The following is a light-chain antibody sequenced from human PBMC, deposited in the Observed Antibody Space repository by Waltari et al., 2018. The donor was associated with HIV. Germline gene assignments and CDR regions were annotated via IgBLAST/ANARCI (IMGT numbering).Light chain of an antibody. CDR1: HSLLRANGYHS. CDR2: LAS. J-gene: IGKJ1*01. CDR3: MQTLQAPWT. V-gene: IGKV2-28*01. Sequence: IVMTQSPLSLSVAPGEPATLSCTSLHSLLRANGYHSLDWFLQRPGQSPQPLIYLASNRASGVPDRFSGSGSGTDFTLTISKVQAEDVGLYYCMQTLQAPWTFGQGTKMEIK.